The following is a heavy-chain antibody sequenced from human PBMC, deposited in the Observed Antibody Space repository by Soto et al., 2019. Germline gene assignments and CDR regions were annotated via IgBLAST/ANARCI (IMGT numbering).Heavy chain of an antibody. D-gene: IGHD3-10*01. CDR1: GFTFSKYA. CDR2: ISAGGGTT. V-gene: IGHV3-23*01. CDR3: VKDKYDSGSSMGNWFDP. Sequence: EVQLLESGGDLVQRGGSLRLSCAAYGFTFSKYAMSWVRQAPGKGLEWVSSISAGGGTTYYADSVKGVFTISRDNSDNPLYLQLNSLRADDTAIFYCVKDKYDSGSSMGNWFDPWGQGTLVTVSS. J-gene: IGHJ5*02.